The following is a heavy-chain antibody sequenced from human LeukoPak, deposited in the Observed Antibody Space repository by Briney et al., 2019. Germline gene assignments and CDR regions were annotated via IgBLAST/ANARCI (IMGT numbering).Heavy chain of an antibody. Sequence: EASVKVSCKTSGYTFTTCAVHWVRQAPGQGLEWMGGIIPIFGTANYAQKFQGRVTITADESTSTAYMVLSSLRSEDTAIYYCASDPPYTSSSAWWGQGTLVTVSS. CDR2: IIPIFGTA. CDR3: ASDPPYTSSSAW. V-gene: IGHV1-69*13. D-gene: IGHD2-2*01. J-gene: IGHJ4*02. CDR1: GYTFTTCA.